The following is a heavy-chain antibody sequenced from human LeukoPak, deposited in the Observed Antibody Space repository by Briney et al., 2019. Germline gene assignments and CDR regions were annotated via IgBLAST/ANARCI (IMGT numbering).Heavy chain of an antibody. J-gene: IGHJ4*02. CDR1: GFTFSSYS. D-gene: IGHD1-7*01. V-gene: IGHV3-21*01. CDR3: AKVRVVFNWNYAYYFDY. Sequence: GGSLRLSCAASGFTFSSYSMNWVRQAPGKGLEWVSSITGSSSYIYYADSVKGRFTISRDNAKNSLYLQMNSLRAGDSAVYYCAKVRVVFNWNYAYYFDYWGQGTLVTVSS. CDR2: ITGSSSYI.